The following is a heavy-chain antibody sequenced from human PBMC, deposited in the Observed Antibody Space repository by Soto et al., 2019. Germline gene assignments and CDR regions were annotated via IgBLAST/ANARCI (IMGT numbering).Heavy chain of an antibody. CDR1: GYTLTELS. CDR3: ATDTSSSWYSNWFDP. J-gene: IGHJ5*02. Sequence: ASVKVSXKVSGYTLTELSMHWVRQAPGKGLEWMGGFDPEDGETIYAQKFQGRVTMTEDTSTDTAYMELSSLRSEDTAVYYCATDTSSSWYSNWFDPWGQGTLVTVSS. V-gene: IGHV1-24*01. D-gene: IGHD6-13*01. CDR2: FDPEDGET.